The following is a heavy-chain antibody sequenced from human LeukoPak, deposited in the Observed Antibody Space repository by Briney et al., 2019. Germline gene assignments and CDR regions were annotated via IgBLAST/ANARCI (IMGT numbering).Heavy chain of an antibody. Sequence: GGALRLSCAAPGYTFSHFTMSRVRQAPGKGLEWLSYISPGGNLVYYADSVKGRFTISGDKAKNSLYLQMNSLRVEDTAVYYCARDYKYAFDNWGQGTLVTVSS. V-gene: IGHV3-48*01. CDR2: ISPGGNLV. CDR1: GYTFSHFT. D-gene: IGHD5-24*01. CDR3: ARDYKYAFDN. J-gene: IGHJ4*02.